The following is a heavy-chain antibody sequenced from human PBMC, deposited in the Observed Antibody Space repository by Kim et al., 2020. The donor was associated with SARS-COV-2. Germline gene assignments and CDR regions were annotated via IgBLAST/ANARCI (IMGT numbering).Heavy chain of an antibody. J-gene: IGHJ4*02. CDR3: AKDGGIGAFDY. CDR1: GFTFSSYG. CDR2: IWYDGSNK. V-gene: IGHV3-33*06. D-gene: IGHD3-3*01. Sequence: GGSLRLSCAASGFTFSSYGMHWVRQAPGKGLEWVAVIWYDGSNKYYADSVKGRFTISRDNSKNTLYLQMNSLRAEDMAVYYCAKDGGIGAFDYWGQGTLVTVSS.